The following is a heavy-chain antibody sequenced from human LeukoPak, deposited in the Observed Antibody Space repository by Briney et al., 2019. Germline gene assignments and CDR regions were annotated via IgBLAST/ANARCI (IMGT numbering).Heavy chain of an antibody. D-gene: IGHD3-22*01. Sequence: SDTLSLTCAVSAGSICNPYCSWARQPPGKGLEFIGYISTGGDINYSPSLRSRATMSINQSKNQLSLTLTSVTTADTAVYFCVTGPGRGYDLESWGQGSLVTVSS. CDR3: VTGPGRGYDLES. V-gene: IGHV4-4*08. J-gene: IGHJ4*02. CDR1: AGSICNPY. CDR2: ISTGGDI.